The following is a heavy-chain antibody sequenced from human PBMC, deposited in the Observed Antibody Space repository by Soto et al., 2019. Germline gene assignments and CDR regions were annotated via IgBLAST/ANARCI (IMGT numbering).Heavy chain of an antibody. CDR3: ARTNFSSSIAARTVSMDV. Sequence: ASVKVSCKASGGTFSSYAISWVRQAPGQGLEWMGGIIPTFGTANYAQKFQGRVTITADESTSTAYMELSSLRSEDTAVYYCARTNFSSSIAARTVSMDVWGQGTTVTVSS. J-gene: IGHJ6*02. D-gene: IGHD6-6*01. CDR1: GGTFSSYA. V-gene: IGHV1-69*13. CDR2: IIPTFGTA.